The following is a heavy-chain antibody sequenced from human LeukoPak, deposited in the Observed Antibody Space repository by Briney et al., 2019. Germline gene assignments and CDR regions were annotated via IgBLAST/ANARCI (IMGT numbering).Heavy chain of an antibody. CDR2: ISSSSTNI. Sequence: GGSLRLSCAASGFTFSRYNVNWVRQAPGKGLEWVSSISSSSTNIYYADSVKGRFTISRDNAKNSLYLQMNSLRAEDTAVYYCAKDNAYYYADYWGQGTLVTVSS. CDR1: GFTFSRYN. J-gene: IGHJ4*02. CDR3: AKDNAYYYADY. V-gene: IGHV3-21*01. D-gene: IGHD3-10*01.